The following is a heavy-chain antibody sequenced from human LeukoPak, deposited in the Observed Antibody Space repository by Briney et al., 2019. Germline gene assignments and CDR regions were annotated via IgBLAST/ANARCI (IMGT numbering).Heavy chain of an antibody. Sequence: PGGSLRLSCAVSGFTFSNAWMSWVRQAPGKGLEWVGRIKSKTDGGTTDYAAPVKGRFTISRDDSKNTLYLQMNSLKTEDTAVYYCARYCSSTTCYKPPWGQGTLVTVSS. D-gene: IGHD2-2*02. J-gene: IGHJ5*02. CDR2: IKSKTDGGTT. CDR1: GFTFSNAW. V-gene: IGHV3-15*01. CDR3: ARYCSSTTCYKPP.